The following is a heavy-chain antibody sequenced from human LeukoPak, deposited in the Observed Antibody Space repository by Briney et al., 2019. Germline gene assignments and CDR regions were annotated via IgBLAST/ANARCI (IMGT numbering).Heavy chain of an antibody. CDR1: GFTVSSNS. CDR3: TTVQGSGYSYY. D-gene: IGHD3-22*01. J-gene: IGHJ4*02. CDR2: IKSKTDGGTT. V-gene: IGHV3-15*01. Sequence: AGGSLRLSCTVSGFTVSSNSMSWVRQAPGKGLEWVGRIKSKTDGGTTDYATPVNARFTISRDDSKNTLYLQMSSLKTEDTALYYCTTVQGSGYSYYWGQGTLVTVSS.